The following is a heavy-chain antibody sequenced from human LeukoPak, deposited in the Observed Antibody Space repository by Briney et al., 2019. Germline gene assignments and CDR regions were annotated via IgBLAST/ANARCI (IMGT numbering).Heavy chain of an antibody. CDR2: IRYDASNK. CDR1: GLTFSNYG. V-gene: IGHV3-30*02. Sequence: RGSLRHSCAASGLTFSNYGMHCVRQAPGKGLEWVAFIRYDASNKYYADSVKGRFTISRDNSRNTLYLQMSSLRAEDTAVYYCATNSSGWFHWGQGPLVPVSS. CDR3: ATNSSGWFH. J-gene: IGHJ1*01. D-gene: IGHD6-19*01.